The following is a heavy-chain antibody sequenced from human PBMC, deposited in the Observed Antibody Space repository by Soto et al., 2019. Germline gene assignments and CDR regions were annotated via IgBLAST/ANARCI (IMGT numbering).Heavy chain of an antibody. D-gene: IGHD3-3*01. CDR1: GFTFSSYW. J-gene: IGHJ4*02. V-gene: IGHV3-74*01. Sequence: GGSLRLSCAASGFTFSSYWMHWVRQAPGKGLVWVSRINSDGSSTSYADSVKGRFTISRDNAKNTLYLQMNSLRAEDTAVYYCARHRGLTIFGEDFDYWGQGTLVTVSS. CDR2: INSDGSST. CDR3: ARHRGLTIFGEDFDY.